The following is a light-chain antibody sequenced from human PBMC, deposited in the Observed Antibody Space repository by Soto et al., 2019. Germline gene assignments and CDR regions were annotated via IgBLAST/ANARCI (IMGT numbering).Light chain of an antibody. V-gene: IGLV1-51*01. J-gene: IGLJ2*01. CDR3: GTWDNSLSAVV. CDR2: DSN. CDR1: SSNIGNNY. Sequence: QSVSTQPPSVSAAPGQKVTISCSGSSSNIGNNYVSWYQQLPGTAPKLLIYDSNKRPSGIPDRFSGSKSGTSATLGITGLQTGDEAGYYCGTWDNSLSAVVFGGGTKLTVL.